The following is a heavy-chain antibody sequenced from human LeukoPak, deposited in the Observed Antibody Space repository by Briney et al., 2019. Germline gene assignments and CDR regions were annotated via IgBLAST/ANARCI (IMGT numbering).Heavy chain of an antibody. CDR2: MNVEGSVT. D-gene: IGHD4-23*01. CDR3: ARDFGGNSDF. J-gene: IGHJ4*02. CDR1: GFTVSSYW. Sequence: GGSLRLSCAASGFTVSSYWMHWVRQVPGKGLVWVSRMNVEGSVTSYADFVKGRFTISRDIAKNTLYLQMNTLTAEDTAVYYCARDFGGNSDFWGQGTLVTVSS. V-gene: IGHV3-74*01.